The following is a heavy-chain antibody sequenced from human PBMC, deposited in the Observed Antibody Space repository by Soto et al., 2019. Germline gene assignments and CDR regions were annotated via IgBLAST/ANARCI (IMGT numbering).Heavy chain of an antibody. V-gene: IGHV1-46*01. CDR1: GYTFTRYY. CDR2: INPSGGST. J-gene: IGHJ6*03. Sequence: ASVKVSCKASGYTFTRYYMHWVRQAPGQGLEWMRIINPSGGSTSYAQKLQGRVTMTSATSTSTAYMEMSSLRSEDTAVYYCARGPEPFGYSYGYVPYDYYMDVWGKGTTVTVSS. D-gene: IGHD5-18*01. CDR3: ARGPEPFGYSYGYVPYDYYMDV.